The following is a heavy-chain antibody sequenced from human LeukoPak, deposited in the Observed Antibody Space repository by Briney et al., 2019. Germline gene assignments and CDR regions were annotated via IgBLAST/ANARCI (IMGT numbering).Heavy chain of an antibody. V-gene: IGHV4-34*01. CDR3: ASSGPPDYDSSGYYKNFDY. CDR1: GGSFSGYY. D-gene: IGHD3-22*01. J-gene: IGHJ4*02. Sequence: SETLSLTCAVYGGSFSGYYWSWIRQPPGKGLEWIGEINHGGSTNYNPSLKSRVTISVDTSKNQFSLKLSSVTAADTAVYYCASSGPPDYDSSGYYKNFDYWGQGTLVTVSS. CDR2: INHGGST.